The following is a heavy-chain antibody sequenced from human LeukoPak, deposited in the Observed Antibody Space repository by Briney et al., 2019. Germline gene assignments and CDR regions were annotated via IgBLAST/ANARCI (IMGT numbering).Heavy chain of an antibody. J-gene: IGHJ3*02. D-gene: IGHD1-1*01. Sequence: SETLSLTCTVSGGSITNYYCNWIRQPPGKGLEWIGYIYYNGNTKYNSSLGVTLSIDTSKNQFSLKLSSVTAADTAVYYCAAKLRPDDPFNIWGQGTMVTVSS. CDR2: IYYNGNT. V-gene: IGHV4-59*03. CDR1: GGSITNYY. CDR3: AAKLRPDDPFNI.